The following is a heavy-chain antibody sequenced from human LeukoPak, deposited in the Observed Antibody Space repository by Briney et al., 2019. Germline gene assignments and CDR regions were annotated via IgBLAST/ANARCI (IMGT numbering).Heavy chain of an antibody. CDR3: ARDRAAAPRGYFDY. D-gene: IGHD6-13*01. CDR1: GFTFAHYA. Sequence: GGSLRLSCTASGFTFAHYAVHWVRQAPGKGLEWVSTISESGGSIGYADAVKGRFAISRDNAKDSLFLQMSGLRPEDTAFYYCARDRAAAPRGYFDYWGRGILVTVSS. CDR2: ISESGGSI. J-gene: IGHJ4*02. V-gene: IGHV3-9*01.